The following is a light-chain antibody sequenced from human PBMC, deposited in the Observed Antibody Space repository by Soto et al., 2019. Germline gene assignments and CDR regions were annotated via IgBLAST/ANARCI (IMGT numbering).Light chain of an antibody. Sequence: EIVLTQSPATLSLSPGERATLSCRASQSVSSYLAWHQQNPGQAPRLLIYDASNRATGIPARFSGSGSGTDFALTISSLGPEDFAVYYCQQRSNWPPRFTFGPGTKVDIK. CDR2: DAS. J-gene: IGKJ3*01. V-gene: IGKV3-11*01. CDR1: QSVSSY. CDR3: QQRSNWPPRFT.